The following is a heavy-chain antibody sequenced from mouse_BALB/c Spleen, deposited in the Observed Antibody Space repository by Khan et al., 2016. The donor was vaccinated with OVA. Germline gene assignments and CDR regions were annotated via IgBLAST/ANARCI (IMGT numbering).Heavy chain of an antibody. V-gene: IGHV9-3-1*01. D-gene: IGHD2-10*01. CDR1: GYTFTNDG. J-gene: IGHJ4*01. CDR3: ERPPYFSYVLVY. Sequence: QIQLVQSGPELKKPGETVKISCKASGYTFTNDGMNWVKQAPGKGLKWMGWINTYTGEPTYADDFKGRFVFSLETSASTAYLQINNLKNEDTATYCCERPPYFSYVLVYWGQGTSVTVSA. CDR2: INTYTGEP.